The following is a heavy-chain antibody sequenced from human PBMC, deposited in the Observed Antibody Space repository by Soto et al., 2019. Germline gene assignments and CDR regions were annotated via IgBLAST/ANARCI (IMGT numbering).Heavy chain of an antibody. CDR1: GYSFRSYG. CDR3: ARGSIFGADESPKYYYGLDV. Sequence: QVQLVQSGAEVKQPGASVKVSCKASGYSFRSYGISWVRQAPGQGLEWLAWISGYNGNTKYAQKVQGRVTMTKDASTSTAYMERTSLRSDDTAVYYCARGSIFGADESPKYYYGLDVWGQGTTVTVSS. J-gene: IGHJ6*02. V-gene: IGHV1-18*01. CDR2: ISGYNGNT. D-gene: IGHD3-10*01.